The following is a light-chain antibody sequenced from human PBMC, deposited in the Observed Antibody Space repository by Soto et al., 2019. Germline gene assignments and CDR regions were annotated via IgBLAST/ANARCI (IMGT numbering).Light chain of an antibody. CDR1: SSDVGGYKY. CDR3: SSYAGSYTLGA. Sequence: QSALTQPPSVSGSPGQSVAISCTGTSSDVGGYKYVSWYQQHPGKAPKLIIYDVSERPSGVPDRFSGSKSGNTASLTVSRLQAEDEADYYCSSYAGSYTLGAFGGGTKLTVL. V-gene: IGLV2-11*01. CDR2: DVS. J-gene: IGLJ2*01.